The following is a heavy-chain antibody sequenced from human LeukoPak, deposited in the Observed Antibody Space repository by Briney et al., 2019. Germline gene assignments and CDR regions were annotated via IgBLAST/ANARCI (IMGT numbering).Heavy chain of an antibody. CDR1: GGSISSGGYY. V-gene: IGHV4-31*03. CDR2: IYYSGST. Sequence: SQTLSLTCTVSGGSISSGGYYWSWIRQHPGKGLEWIGYIYYSGSTYYNPSLKSRVTISVDTSKNQFSLKLSSVTAADTAVYYCARTSIVVAGVDYWGQGTLVTVSS. CDR3: ARTSIVVAGVDY. D-gene: IGHD6-19*01. J-gene: IGHJ4*02.